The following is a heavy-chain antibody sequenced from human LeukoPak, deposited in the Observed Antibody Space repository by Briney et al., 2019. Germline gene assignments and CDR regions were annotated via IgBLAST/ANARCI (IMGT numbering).Heavy chain of an antibody. D-gene: IGHD3-9*01. V-gene: IGHV1-18*04. CDR1: GYTFTSYG. J-gene: IGHJ5*02. CDR2: ISAYNGNT. CDR3: ARVRGKLDYDILTGPNWFDP. Sequence: ASVKVSCKASGYTFTSYGISWVRQAPGQGLEWMGWISAYNGNTNYAQKLQGRVTMTTDTSTSTAYMELRSLRSDDTAVYYCARVRGKLDYDILTGPNWFDPWGQGTPVTVSS.